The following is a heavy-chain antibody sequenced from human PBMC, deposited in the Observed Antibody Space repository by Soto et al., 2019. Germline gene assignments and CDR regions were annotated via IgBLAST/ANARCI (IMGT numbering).Heavy chain of an antibody. CDR1: GFTFRSYW. Sequence: EVQLVESGGGLVQPGGSLRLSCAASGFTFRSYWVNWVRQAPGKGLQWVANINQDGSEKYYVDSVKGRFTISRDNAKNSLYLQMNSLRAEDTAVYYCARGSTYEFWSGYIYYGMDVWGQGTTVTVSS. CDR3: ARGSTYEFWSGYIYYGMDV. V-gene: IGHV3-7*03. CDR2: INQDGSEK. D-gene: IGHD3-3*01. J-gene: IGHJ6*02.